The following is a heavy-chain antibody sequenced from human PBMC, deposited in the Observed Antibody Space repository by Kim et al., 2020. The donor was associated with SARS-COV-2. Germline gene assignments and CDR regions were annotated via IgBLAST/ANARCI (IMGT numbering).Heavy chain of an antibody. CDR2: ITHSGGDT. CDR3: TKGSSSSRPYYFDY. D-gene: IGHD6-6*01. V-gene: IGHV3-23*01. J-gene: IGHJ4*02. Sequence: GGSLRLSCAASGFTFSNYAMAWVRQVPGKGLEWVSAITHSGGDTFHADSVKGRFTISRDNSKNTLYMQLNSLRAEDTAMYYCTKGSSSSRPYYFDYWGQGTLVTVSS. CDR1: GFTFSNYA.